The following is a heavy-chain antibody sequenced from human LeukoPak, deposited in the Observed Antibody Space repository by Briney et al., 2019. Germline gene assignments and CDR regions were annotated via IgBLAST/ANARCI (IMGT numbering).Heavy chain of an antibody. CDR2: IYYSGST. Sequence: PSETLSLTCTVSGGSISSYYWSWIRQPPGKGLEWIGYIYYSGSTNYNPSLKNRVTISVDMSKNHLSLRLSSVTAADTAVYYCASLAVAGSYDAFDIWGQGTMVTVSS. CDR1: GGSISSYY. J-gene: IGHJ3*02. D-gene: IGHD6-19*01. CDR3: ASLAVAGSYDAFDI. V-gene: IGHV4-59*08.